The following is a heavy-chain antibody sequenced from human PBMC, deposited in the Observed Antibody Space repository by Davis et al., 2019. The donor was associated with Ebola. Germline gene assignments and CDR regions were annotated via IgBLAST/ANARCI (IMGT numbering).Heavy chain of an antibody. Sequence: SVKVSCKASGGAFSTYSITWVRQAPGQGLEWMGGIIPLFPSPNYAKKFRGRMTITADQSTSTVYMELSSLRSEDTAVYYCARGMAMGTNFDYWGQGTLVTVSS. D-gene: IGHD5-24*01. CDR2: IIPLFPSP. CDR1: GGAFSTYS. J-gene: IGHJ4*02. CDR3: ARGMAMGTNFDY. V-gene: IGHV1-69*13.